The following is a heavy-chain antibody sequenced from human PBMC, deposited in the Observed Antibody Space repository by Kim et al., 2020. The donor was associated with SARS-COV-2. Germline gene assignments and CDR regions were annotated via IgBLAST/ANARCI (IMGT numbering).Heavy chain of an antibody. CDR1: GFSFSNFP. CDR2: ISASGGHT. D-gene: IGHD3-10*01. Sequence: GGSLRLSCAASGFSFSNFPMSWVRQAPGKGLEWVSGISASGGHTYYTASVRGRLTVSRDNSENTLFLQMSSLGVDDTAVYYCAKEMEVGLSTMDYWGQG. J-gene: IGHJ4*02. V-gene: IGHV3-23*01. CDR3: AKEMEVGLSTMDY.